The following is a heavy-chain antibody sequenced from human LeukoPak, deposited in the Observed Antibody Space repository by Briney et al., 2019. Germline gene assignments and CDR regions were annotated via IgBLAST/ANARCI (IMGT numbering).Heavy chain of an antibody. J-gene: IGHJ4*02. CDR3: ARVKEGFWSGPDQYYFDY. V-gene: IGHV1-69*05. D-gene: IGHD3-3*01. CDR2: IFGTV. CDR1: GGSFSNFA. Sequence: GASVKVSCKASGGSFSNFAISWVRQAPGQGFEWLGGIFGTVTYAPNFQGRVSFTTDESTSTAYMELSGLTSEDTAVYYCARVKEGFWSGPDQYYFDYWGQGTLVTVSS.